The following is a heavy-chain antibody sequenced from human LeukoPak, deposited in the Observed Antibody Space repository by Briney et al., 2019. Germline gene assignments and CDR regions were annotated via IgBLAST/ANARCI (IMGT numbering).Heavy chain of an antibody. CDR2: ISRSATTI. Sequence: GGSLRLSCAASGFRFSSYEMNWVRQAPGKGLEWVSYISRSATTIYYADSVKGRFTISRDNAKNSLYLQMNSLRADDTAVYYCARRAGAYSHPYDYWGQGTLVTVSS. J-gene: IGHJ4*02. CDR3: ARRAGAYSHPYDY. V-gene: IGHV3-48*03. CDR1: GFRFSSYE. D-gene: IGHD4/OR15-4a*01.